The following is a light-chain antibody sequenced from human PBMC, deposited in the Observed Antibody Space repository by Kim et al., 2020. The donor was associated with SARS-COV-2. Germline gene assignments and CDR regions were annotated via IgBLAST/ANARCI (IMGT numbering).Light chain of an antibody. J-gene: IGKJ1*01. Sequence: LSPGERATLSCRASENSNKNNIAWHQQKPGQAPRLLIYGASNRATGIPERFSGSGSGTDFTLTITRLEPEDFAVYYCQQYGNLRTFGQGTKVDIK. V-gene: IGKV3-20*01. CDR3: QQYGNLRT. CDR2: GAS. CDR1: ENSNKNN.